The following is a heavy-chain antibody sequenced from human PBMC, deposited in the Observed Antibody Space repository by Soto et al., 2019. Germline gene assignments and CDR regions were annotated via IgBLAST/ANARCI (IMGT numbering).Heavy chain of an antibody. Sequence: EVQLVESGGGLVKPGGSLRLSCAASGFTFSSYSMNWVRQAPGKGLEWVSSISSSSSYIYYADSVKGRFTISRDNAKNSLYLQMNSLRAEDTAVYYYARDLAGYYGSGSPAMDYGMDVWGQATTVTVSS. J-gene: IGHJ6*02. CDR2: ISSSSSYI. V-gene: IGHV3-21*01. CDR1: GFTFSSYS. D-gene: IGHD3-10*01. CDR3: ARDLAGYYGSGSPAMDYGMDV.